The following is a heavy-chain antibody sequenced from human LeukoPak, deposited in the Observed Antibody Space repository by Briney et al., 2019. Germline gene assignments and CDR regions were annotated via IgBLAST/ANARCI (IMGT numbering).Heavy chain of an antibody. Sequence: GGSLRLSCAASGFTFSSYSMNWVRQAPGKGLEWVSSISSSSSYIYYADSVKGRFTISRDNAKNSLYLQMNSLRAEDTAVYYCARDRQWLARCLDYWGQGTLVTVSS. V-gene: IGHV3-21*01. CDR2: ISSSSSYI. CDR3: ARDRQWLARCLDY. J-gene: IGHJ4*02. D-gene: IGHD6-19*01. CDR1: GFTFSSYS.